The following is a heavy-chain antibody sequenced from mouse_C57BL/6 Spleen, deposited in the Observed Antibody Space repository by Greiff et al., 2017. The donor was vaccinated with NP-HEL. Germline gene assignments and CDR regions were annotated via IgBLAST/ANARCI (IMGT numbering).Heavy chain of an antibody. J-gene: IGHJ2*01. D-gene: IGHD3-3*01. V-gene: IGHV1-64*01. Sequence: QVQLKESGAELVKPGASVKLSCKASGYTFTSYWMHWVKQRPGQGLEWIGMIHPNSGSTNYNEKFKSKATLTVDKSSSTAYMQLSSLTSEDSAVYYCARKGWDDYFDYWGQGTTLTVSS. CDR1: GYTFTSYW. CDR3: ARKGWDDYFDY. CDR2: IHPNSGST.